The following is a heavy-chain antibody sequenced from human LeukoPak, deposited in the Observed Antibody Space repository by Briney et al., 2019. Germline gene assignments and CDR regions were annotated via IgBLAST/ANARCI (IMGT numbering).Heavy chain of an antibody. CDR1: GYTFTGYY. Sequence: GASVTVSCKASGYTFTGYYMHWVRQAPGQGLEWLGWINPNSGGTNYAQKFQGRVTMTRDTSISTAYMELSRLRSDDTAVYYCARDSWVVVVAAMERDYWGQGTLVTVSS. CDR2: INPNSGGT. J-gene: IGHJ4*02. V-gene: IGHV1-2*02. D-gene: IGHD2-15*01. CDR3: ARDSWVVVVAAMERDY.